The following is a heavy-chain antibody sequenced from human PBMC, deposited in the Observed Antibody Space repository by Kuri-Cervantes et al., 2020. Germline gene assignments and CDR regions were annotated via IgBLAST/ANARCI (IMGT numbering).Heavy chain of an antibody. J-gene: IGHJ6*02. CDR3: TTVGVAAYYYYYYGMDV. D-gene: IGHD6-6*01. Sequence: GESLKISCAASGFTFSSYSMNWVRQAPGKGLELVGRIKSKTDGGTTDYAGPVKGRFTISRDESKITLYLQMNSLKTEDTAVYYCTTVGVAAYYYYYYGMDVWGQGTTVTVSS. V-gene: IGHV3-15*01. CDR2: IKSKTDGGTT. CDR1: GFTFSSYS.